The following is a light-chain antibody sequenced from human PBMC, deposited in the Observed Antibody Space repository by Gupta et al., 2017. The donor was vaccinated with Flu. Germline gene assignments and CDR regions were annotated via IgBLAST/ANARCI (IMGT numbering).Light chain of an antibody. Sequence: QAALTQRRRERGERGQRVTIPCSGNRSNIGGNYVYWHQHLPGRAPKLLIYRLHQRPSGFPDRFSGSKSSTSASLVISELRSEDEADYYCAACDDRLCGPVFGVGTKLTVL. CDR3: AACDDRLCGPV. CDR1: RSNIGGNY. V-gene: IGLV1-47*01. CDR2: RLH. J-gene: IGLJ2*01.